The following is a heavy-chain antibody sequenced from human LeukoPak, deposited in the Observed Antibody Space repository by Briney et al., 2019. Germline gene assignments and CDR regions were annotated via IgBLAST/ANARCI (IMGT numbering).Heavy chain of an antibody. CDR2: ITGSGAST. CDR3: AKSSSISSGYFDF. CDR1: GFTFNNYA. Sequence: GGSLRLSCTASGFTFNNYAMTWVRQAPGKGLEWVSAITGSGASTNYADSVKGRFTISRENSKNTIYLQMNSLRAEDTAMYYCAKSSSISSGYFDFWGRGTLVTVSS. J-gene: IGHJ4*02. V-gene: IGHV3-23*01. D-gene: IGHD3-22*01.